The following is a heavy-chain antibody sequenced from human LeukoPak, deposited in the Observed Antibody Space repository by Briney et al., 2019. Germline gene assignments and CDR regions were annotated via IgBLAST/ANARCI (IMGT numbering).Heavy chain of an antibody. Sequence: APVKVSCKASGYTFNSYGINWVRQAPGQGLEWMGWISAYNGNTRYAQNLRDRVTMTTDTSTSTAYMEVRSLRSDDTAAYYCARTAPGTPLGGYYYYMGVWGKGTTVTVSS. CDR2: ISAYNGNT. V-gene: IGHV1-18*01. CDR3: ARTAPGTPLGGYYYYMGV. CDR1: GYTFNSYG. D-gene: IGHD1/OR15-1a*01. J-gene: IGHJ6*03.